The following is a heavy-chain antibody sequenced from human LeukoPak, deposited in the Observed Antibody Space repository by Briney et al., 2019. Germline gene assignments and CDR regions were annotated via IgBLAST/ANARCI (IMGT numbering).Heavy chain of an antibody. CDR3: ALLALASDFDY. CDR1: GFMFRSFE. J-gene: IGHJ4*02. CDR2: ISSGASTI. V-gene: IGHV3-48*03. Sequence: GGSLRLSCAASGFMFRSFEMYWVRQAPGEGLEWVAYISSGASTIYYADSVKGRFTISRDDAKNSLFIQIHSLRADNTAIYYCALLALASDFDYWGQGTLVTVSS. D-gene: IGHD3/OR15-3a*01.